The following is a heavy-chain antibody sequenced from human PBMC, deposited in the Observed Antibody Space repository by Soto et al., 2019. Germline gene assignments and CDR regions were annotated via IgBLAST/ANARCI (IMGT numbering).Heavy chain of an antibody. J-gene: IGHJ4*02. D-gene: IGHD3-16*02. Sequence: SETLSLTCTVADTSISSYYWSWIRQPPGKGLEWIGYIYYSGSTNYNPSLKSRVTISVDTSKNQFSLKLSSVTAADTAVYYCARHMIKFGGVIGPLRYWGQGTLVTVSS. CDR2: IYYSGST. CDR1: DTSISSYY. CDR3: ARHMIKFGGVIGPLRY. V-gene: IGHV4-59*08.